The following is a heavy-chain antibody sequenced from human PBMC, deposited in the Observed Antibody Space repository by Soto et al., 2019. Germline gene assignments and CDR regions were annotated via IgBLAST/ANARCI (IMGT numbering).Heavy chain of an antibody. CDR2: ISGSGGST. V-gene: IGHV3-23*01. D-gene: IGHD3-9*01. CDR1: GFTFSSYA. J-gene: IGHJ6*03. CDR3: AKADDILTGYYPSYYYYMDV. Sequence: GGSLRLSCAASGFTFSSYAMSWVRQAPGKGLEWVSAISGSGGSTYYADSVKGRFTISRDNSKNTLYLQMNSLRAEDTAVYYCAKADDILTGYYPSYYYYMDVWGKGTTVTVSS.